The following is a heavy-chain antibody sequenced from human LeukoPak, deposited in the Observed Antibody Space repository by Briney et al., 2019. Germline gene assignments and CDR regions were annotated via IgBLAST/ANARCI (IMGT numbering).Heavy chain of an antibody. V-gene: IGHV1-18*01. CDR2: ISAYNSNT. J-gene: IGHJ4*02. Sequence: ASVKVSCKASGYTFTSYGISWVRQAPGQGLEWMGWISAYNSNTNYAQKLQGRVTMTTDTSTSTAYMELRSLRSDDTAVYYCARLPPDYYDSSGYYGSYFDYWGQGTLVTVSS. CDR1: GYTFTSYG. D-gene: IGHD3-22*01. CDR3: ARLPPDYYDSSGYYGSYFDY.